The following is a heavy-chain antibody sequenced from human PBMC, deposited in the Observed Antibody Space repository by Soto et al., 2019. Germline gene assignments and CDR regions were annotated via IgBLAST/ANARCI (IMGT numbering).Heavy chain of an antibody. V-gene: IGHV3-33*01. J-gene: IGHJ6*02. CDR1: GFTFSSYG. D-gene: IGHD6-6*01. Sequence: QVQLVESGGGVVQPGRSLRLSCAASGFTFSSYGMHWVHQAPGKGLEWVAVIWYDGSNKYYADSVKGRFTISRDNSKNTLYLQMNSLRAEDTAVYYCARGGVARPYYYGMDVWGQGTTVTVSS. CDR3: ARGGVARPYYYGMDV. CDR2: IWYDGSNK.